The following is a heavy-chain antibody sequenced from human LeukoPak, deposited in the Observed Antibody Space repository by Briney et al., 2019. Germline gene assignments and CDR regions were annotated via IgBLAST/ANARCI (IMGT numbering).Heavy chain of an antibody. V-gene: IGHV3-7*01. CDR3: ASYRVSHGMDV. J-gene: IGHJ6*02. D-gene: IGHD1-26*01. CDR2: IKGDGSEK. Sequence: XSLRLSCAASGFTFSTYWMAWVRQAPGKGLEWVADIKGDGSEKYHGDSVTGRFTISRDNAKNSLSLQMNSLRAEDTAIYYCASYRVSHGMDVWGQGTTVTVSS. CDR1: GFTFSTYW.